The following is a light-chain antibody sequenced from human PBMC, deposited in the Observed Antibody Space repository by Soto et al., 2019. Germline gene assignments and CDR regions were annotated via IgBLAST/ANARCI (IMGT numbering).Light chain of an antibody. V-gene: IGLV2-8*01. Sequence: QSALTQPPSASGSPGQSVTISCTGTSSDVGSYNYVSWYQQHPDKAPKLMIYEVNKRPSGVPDRFSGSKSGNTASLTVSGLQAEDEADHYCTSYAGYNNPVVFGGGTKVTVL. CDR3: TSYAGYNNPVV. CDR2: EVN. J-gene: IGLJ2*01. CDR1: SSDVGSYNY.